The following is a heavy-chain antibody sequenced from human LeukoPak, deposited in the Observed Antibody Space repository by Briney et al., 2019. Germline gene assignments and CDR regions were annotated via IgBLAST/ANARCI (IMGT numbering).Heavy chain of an antibody. D-gene: IGHD3-10*01. J-gene: IGHJ4*02. CDR3: ARGAAYSGSGADY. Sequence: ASVKVSRKASGYTFTNYGVSWVRQAPGQGLEWIGWISTYNGNIKYAQKFQGRVTMTTDTSTSTAYMELRSLRSDDSAVYYCARGAAYSGSGADYWGQGTLVTVSS. CDR1: GYTFTNYG. CDR2: ISTYNGNI. V-gene: IGHV1-18*01.